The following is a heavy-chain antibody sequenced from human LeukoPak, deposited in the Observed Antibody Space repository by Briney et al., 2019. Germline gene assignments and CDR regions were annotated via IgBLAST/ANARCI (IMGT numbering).Heavy chain of an antibody. Sequence: PSETLSLTCTVSGGSISSYYWSWIRQPPGKGLEWIGYIYYSGSTNYNPSLKSRVTISVDTSKNQFSLKLSSVTAADTAVYYCASPVGATTGFDYWGQGTLVTVSS. V-gene: IGHV4-59*08. D-gene: IGHD1-26*01. J-gene: IGHJ4*02. CDR3: ASPVGATTGFDY. CDR1: GGSISSYY. CDR2: IYYSGST.